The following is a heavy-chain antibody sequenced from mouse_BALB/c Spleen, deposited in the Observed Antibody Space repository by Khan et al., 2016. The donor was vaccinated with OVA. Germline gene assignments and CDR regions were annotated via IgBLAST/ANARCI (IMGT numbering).Heavy chain of an antibody. CDR3: VRDGAYHRSDGWFAY. CDR2: INPSNGYT. CDR1: GYTFTSYT. Sequence: VQLKESGAELARPGASVTMSCKASGYTFTSYTIHWIKLRPGQGLEWIGYINPSNGYTNYNHKFTDKATLTADTSSTTAYMELSSLKSDDSAIYDCVRDGAYHRSDGWFAYWGQGTLVTVSA. D-gene: IGHD2-14*01. J-gene: IGHJ3*01. V-gene: IGHV1-4*01.